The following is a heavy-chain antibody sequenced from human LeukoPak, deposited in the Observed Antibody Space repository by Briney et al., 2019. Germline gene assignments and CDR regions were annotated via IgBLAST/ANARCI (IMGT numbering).Heavy chain of an antibody. CDR2: ISFDSTSR. Sequence: GGSLRLSCAGSGFSFSDYVMHWVRQAPGKGLEWVAVISFDSTSRYYTDSVKGRFTISRDNSKNTLFLQMDSLKNEDTAMYYCARARRTGYAFGPQADWGQGTLVTVSS. CDR1: GFSFSDYV. J-gene: IGHJ4*02. CDR3: ARARRTGYAFGPQAD. D-gene: IGHD1-1*01. V-gene: IGHV3-30*04.